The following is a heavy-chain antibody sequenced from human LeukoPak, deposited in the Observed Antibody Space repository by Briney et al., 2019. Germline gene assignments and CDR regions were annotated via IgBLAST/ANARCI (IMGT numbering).Heavy chain of an antibody. J-gene: IGHJ4*02. Sequence: SETLSLTCTVSGGSISSYYWSWIRQPPGKGLEWIGYIYYSGSTNYNPSLKSRVTISVDTSKNQFSLKLSSVTAADTAVYYCARDLSGKPQYSSSWYYFDYWGQGTLVTVSS. CDR1: GGSISSYY. V-gene: IGHV4-59*01. CDR2: IYYSGST. D-gene: IGHD6-13*01. CDR3: ARDLSGKPQYSSSWYYFDY.